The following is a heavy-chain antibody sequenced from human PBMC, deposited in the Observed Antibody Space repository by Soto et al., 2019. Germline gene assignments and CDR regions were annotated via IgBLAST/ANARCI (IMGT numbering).Heavy chain of an antibody. Sequence: ETLSLTCTVSGDSIRSSYWSWVRQPPGRGLEWIGYVYYTGATNSNPSLKSRVTISADTSKNLFSLKVVSVTPADTAVYFCARDMSGGSSWYEFDSWGPGTLVTVSS. D-gene: IGHD6-13*01. J-gene: IGHJ4*02. CDR2: VYYTGAT. V-gene: IGHV4-59*01. CDR3: ARDMSGGSSWYEFDS. CDR1: GDSIRSSY.